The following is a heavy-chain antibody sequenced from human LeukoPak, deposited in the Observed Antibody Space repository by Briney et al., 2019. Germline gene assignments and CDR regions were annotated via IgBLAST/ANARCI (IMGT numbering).Heavy chain of an antibody. V-gene: IGHV3-15*01. Sequence: GGSLRLSCAASGFTFSNAWMSWVRQAPGKGLEWVGRIKSKTDGGTTDYAAPVKGRSTISRDDSKNTLYLQMNSLKTEDTAVYYCTTWGHYYDSTYLDPWGQGTLVTVSS. D-gene: IGHD3-22*01. CDR2: IKSKTDGGTT. CDR3: TTWGHYYDSTYLDP. J-gene: IGHJ5*02. CDR1: GFTFSNAW.